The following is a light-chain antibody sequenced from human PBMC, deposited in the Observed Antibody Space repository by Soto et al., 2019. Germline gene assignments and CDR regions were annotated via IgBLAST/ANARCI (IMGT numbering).Light chain of an antibody. J-gene: IGLJ3*02. Sequence: QSALTQPASVSGSPGQSITISCTGTSSDVGGYKYVSWYQQHPGKAPKLMLYEVSNRPSGVSNRFSGSKSGNTASLTISGLQAEDEADYYCCSYAGSSTFVVFGGGTKVTVL. CDR1: SSDVGGYKY. CDR3: CSYAGSSTFVV. V-gene: IGLV2-14*01. CDR2: EVS.